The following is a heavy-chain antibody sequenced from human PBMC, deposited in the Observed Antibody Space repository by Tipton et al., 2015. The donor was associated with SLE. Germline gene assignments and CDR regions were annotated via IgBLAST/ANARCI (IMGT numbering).Heavy chain of an antibody. Sequence: SLRLSCAASGFTFSTYWMHWVRQAPGKGLVWVSRISSDGSFISYADSVKGRFTISRDNAKNTLYLQMNSLRVEDTAVYYCAKVAQVEGRLSYFDYWGQGTLVTVSS. V-gene: IGHV3-74*01. CDR3: AKVAQVEGRLSYFDY. CDR1: GFTFSTYW. J-gene: IGHJ4*02. CDR2: ISSDGSFI. D-gene: IGHD1-26*01.